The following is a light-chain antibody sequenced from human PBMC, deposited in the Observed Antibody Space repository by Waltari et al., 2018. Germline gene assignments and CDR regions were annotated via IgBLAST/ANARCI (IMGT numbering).Light chain of an antibody. CDR2: KAS. Sequence: DIEMTQSPSTLSASVGDRVTITCRASQSISSWLAWYQHRPRKAPNLLIYKASTLERGVPSRFSGSVSGTEFTLTISSLQPDDFATYFCQQYDDYPLTFGGGTEVEIK. CDR1: QSISSW. V-gene: IGKV1-5*03. J-gene: IGKJ4*01. CDR3: QQYDDYPLT.